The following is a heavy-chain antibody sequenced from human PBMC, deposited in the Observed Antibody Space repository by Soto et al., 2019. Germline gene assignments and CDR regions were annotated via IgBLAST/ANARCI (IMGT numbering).Heavy chain of an antibody. CDR2: ISYDGSKQ. D-gene: IGHD1-26*01. J-gene: IGHJ4*02. CDR3: AKDQGGAVPYFGY. V-gene: IGHV3-30*18. Sequence: PGGSLRLSCAASGFTFSSYGMHWVRQAPGKGLEWVAVISYDGSKQQYADSVKGRFSISRDNSKNTMYLQMNSLRAEDTAVYYCAKDQGGAVPYFGYWGQGTLVTVSS. CDR1: GFTFSSYG.